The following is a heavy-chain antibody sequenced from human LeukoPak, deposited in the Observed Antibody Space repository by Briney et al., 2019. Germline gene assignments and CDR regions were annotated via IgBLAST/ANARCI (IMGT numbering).Heavy chain of an antibody. CDR3: LTDGTQVVVFIY. Sequence: PGRSLRLSCSASAFTFRTYAMHWVRPAPGKGLKYVSGISSNGGSTYYAASVKGRFTISIDNTKTTLYLQINSLRAENTAQYYSLTDGTQVVVFIYWGQGTKVT. CDR1: AFTFRTYA. V-gene: IGHV3-64D*06. D-gene: IGHD2-15*01. J-gene: IGHJ4*02. CDR2: ISSNGGST.